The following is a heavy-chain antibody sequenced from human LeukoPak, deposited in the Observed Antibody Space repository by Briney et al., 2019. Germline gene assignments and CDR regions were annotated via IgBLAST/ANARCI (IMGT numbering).Heavy chain of an antibody. D-gene: IGHD6-13*01. V-gene: IGHV3-7*01. CDR1: GFGFSSYW. J-gene: IGHJ6*03. CDR3: ARRGETSRWVSYGTYDHYYYRDV. CDR2: IKEDGSEK. Sequence: GGSLRLSCAASGFGFSSYWMTWVRQAPGKGLEWAANIKEDGSEKYYVDSVKGRFTISRNNAKNSLYLQMNSLRGEDTALYYCARRGETSRWVSYGTYDHYYYRDVWDKGTTVTVSS.